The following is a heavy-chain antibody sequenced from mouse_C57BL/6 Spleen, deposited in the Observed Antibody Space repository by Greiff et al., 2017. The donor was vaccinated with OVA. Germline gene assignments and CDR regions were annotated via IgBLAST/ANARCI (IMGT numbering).Heavy chain of an antibody. D-gene: IGHD2-4*01. CDR2: IYPGDGDT. CDR3: ARATMIKDWYFDV. CDR1: GYAFSSYW. J-gene: IGHJ1*03. Sequence: VQLQESGAELVKPGASVKISCKASGYAFSSYWMNWVKQRPGKGLEWIGQIYPGDGDTNYNGKFKGKATLTADKSSSTAYMQLSSLTSEDSAVYVCARATMIKDWYFDVWGTGTTVTVSS. V-gene: IGHV1-80*01.